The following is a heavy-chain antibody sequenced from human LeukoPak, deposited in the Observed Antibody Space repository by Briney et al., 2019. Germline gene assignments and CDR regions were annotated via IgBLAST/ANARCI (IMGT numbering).Heavy chain of an antibody. Sequence: GGSLRLSCAASGFTFSSYSMNWVRQAPGKGLEWVSSISSSSSYIYYADSLKGRFTISRDNAKNSLYLQMNSLRAEDTPVYYCARGHIVVVTAIQNWFDPWGQGTLVTVSS. V-gene: IGHV3-21*01. CDR3: ARGHIVVVTAIQNWFDP. D-gene: IGHD2-21*02. CDR2: ISSSSSYI. CDR1: GFTFSSYS. J-gene: IGHJ5*02.